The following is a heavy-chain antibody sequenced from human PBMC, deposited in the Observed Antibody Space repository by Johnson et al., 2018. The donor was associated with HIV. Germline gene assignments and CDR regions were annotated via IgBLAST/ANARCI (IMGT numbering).Heavy chain of an antibody. D-gene: IGHD1-26*01. CDR3: ARLEELLRAFDI. V-gene: IGHV3-30*03. J-gene: IGHJ3*02. Sequence: QVQLVESGGGVVQPGRSLRLSCAVSGFTFSSYGMHWVRRAPGKGLEWVAVISYDGSNKYYADSVKGRFTISRDNSKNTLYLEMNTLRAEDTAVYYCARLEELLRAFDIWGQGTMVTVSS. CDR2: ISYDGSNK. CDR1: GFTFSSYG.